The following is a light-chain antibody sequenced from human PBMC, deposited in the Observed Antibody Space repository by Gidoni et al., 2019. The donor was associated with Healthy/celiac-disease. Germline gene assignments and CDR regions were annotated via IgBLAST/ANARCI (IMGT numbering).Light chain of an antibody. CDR2: DNN. Sequence: QSVLTQPPSVSAAPGQKVTISCSGSSSNIGNNYVSWYQQLPGTAPKLLIYDNNKRPSGIPDRCSGSKSGKSATLGITGLQTGDEADYYCGTWDSSLSVYVFGTGTKVTVV. CDR1: SSNIGNNY. J-gene: IGLJ1*01. CDR3: GTWDSSLSVYV. V-gene: IGLV1-51*01.